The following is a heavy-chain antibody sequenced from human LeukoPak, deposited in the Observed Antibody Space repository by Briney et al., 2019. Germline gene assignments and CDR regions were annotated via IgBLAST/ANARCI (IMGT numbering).Heavy chain of an antibody. J-gene: IGHJ4*02. CDR3: ARAVFGHYDSSGYYGFPDY. D-gene: IGHD3-22*01. CDR2: INPNSGGT. CDR1: GYTFTGYY. Sequence: ASVKVSCKASGYTFTGYYVHWVRQAPGQGLEWMGWINPNSGGTNYAQKFQGRVTMTRDTSISTAYMELSRLRSDDTAVYYCARAVFGHYDSSGYYGFPDYWGQGTLVTVSS. V-gene: IGHV1-2*02.